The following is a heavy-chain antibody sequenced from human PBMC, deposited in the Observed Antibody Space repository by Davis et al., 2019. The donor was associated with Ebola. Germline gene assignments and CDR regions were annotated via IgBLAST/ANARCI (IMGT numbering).Heavy chain of an antibody. Sequence: MPGGSLRLSCAVSGGSISSGNWWNWVRQPPGEGLEWIGEIYHSGTTNYNPSLKSRVTISVDKSKNQFSLKLNSVTAADTAVYYCGITMVRGVDYWGQGTLVTVSS. CDR3: GITMVRGVDY. J-gene: IGHJ4*02. V-gene: IGHV4-4*02. CDR2: IYHSGTT. CDR1: GGSISSGNW. D-gene: IGHD3-10*01.